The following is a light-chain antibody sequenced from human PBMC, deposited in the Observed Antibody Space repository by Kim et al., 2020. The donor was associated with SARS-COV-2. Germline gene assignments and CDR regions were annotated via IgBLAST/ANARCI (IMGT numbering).Light chain of an antibody. CDR1: QSLVYSDGNTY. J-gene: IGKJ5*01. CDR3: MQATHLPPIT. V-gene: IGKV2-30*01. Sequence: DVVMTQSPLSLPVTLGQPASISCRSSQSLVYSDGNTYLNWFQQRPGQSPRRLIYKVSNRDSGVPDRFSGSGSGPDFTLKISRVEAEDVGVYYCMQATHLPPITFGQGTRLEIK. CDR2: KVS.